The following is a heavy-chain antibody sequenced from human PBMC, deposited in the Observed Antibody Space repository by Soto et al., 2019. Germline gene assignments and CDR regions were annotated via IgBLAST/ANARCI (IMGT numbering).Heavy chain of an antibody. J-gene: IGHJ6*03. CDR2: MSPNSGNT. D-gene: IGHD6-6*01. CDR1: GYTFTSYD. CDR3: ARGVHTAARRKYYYYYYMDV. Sequence: ASVKVSCKASGYTFTSYDINWVRQATGQGLEWMGWMSPNSGNTGYAQKFQGRVTMTRNTSISTAYMELSSLRSEDTAVYYCARGVHTAARRKYYYYYYMDVWGKGTTVTVSS. V-gene: IGHV1-8*01.